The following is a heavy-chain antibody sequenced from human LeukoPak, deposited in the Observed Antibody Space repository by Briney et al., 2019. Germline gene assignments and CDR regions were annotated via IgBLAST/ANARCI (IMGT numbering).Heavy chain of an antibody. J-gene: IGHJ3*02. V-gene: IGHV1-69*01. CDR3: ASQNPAAVAFDI. CDR2: IIPIFGTA. CDR1: GGTFSSYA. D-gene: IGHD2-15*01. Sequence: WASVKVSCKASGGTFSSYAISWVRQASGQGLEWMGGIIPIFGTANYAQKFQGRVTITADESTSTAYMELSSLRSEDTAVYYCASQNPAAVAFDIWGQGTMVTVSS.